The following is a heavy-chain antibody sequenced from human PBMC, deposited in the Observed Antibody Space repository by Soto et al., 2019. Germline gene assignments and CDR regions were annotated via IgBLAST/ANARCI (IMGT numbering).Heavy chain of an antibody. CDR1: GFTFSSYE. Sequence: EVQLEESGGGLVQPGGSLRLYCAASGFTFSSYEMNWVRQAPGKGLEWIAYISSSDDTIFYADSVKGRFTISRDNAKNSLFLQMSNLRVEDTAVYYCARGLGASWLFWYFDLWGRGALVTVSS. CDR3: ARGLGASWLFWYFDL. CDR2: ISSSDDTI. V-gene: IGHV3-48*03. J-gene: IGHJ2*01. D-gene: IGHD2-2*01.